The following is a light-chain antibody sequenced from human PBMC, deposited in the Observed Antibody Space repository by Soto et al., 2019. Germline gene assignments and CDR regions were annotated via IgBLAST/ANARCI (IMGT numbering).Light chain of an antibody. CDR2: GAS. CDR1: QSVSNTY. CDR3: HQYGMSPLT. Sequence: VLTKSPGNLSLSPGERDTLSCRASQSVSNTYLAWYQQKPGQAPRLLIYGASSRATGIPYSFSGSGSETVFTRTMNTLEPDVFVWCYWHQYGMSPLTVGGGTKVDIK. V-gene: IGKV3-20*01. J-gene: IGKJ4*02.